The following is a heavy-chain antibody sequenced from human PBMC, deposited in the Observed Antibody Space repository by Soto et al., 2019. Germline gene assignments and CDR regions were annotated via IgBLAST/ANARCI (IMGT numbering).Heavy chain of an antibody. CDR1: GYTFTSYG. J-gene: IGHJ4*02. Sequence: ASVKVSCKASGYTFTSYGISWVRQAPGQGLEWMGWISAYNGNTNYAQKLQGRVTMTTDTSTSTAYMELRSLRSDDTAVYYCARVPHSLLWFGETNFDYWGQGTLVTVSS. CDR2: ISAYNGNT. CDR3: ARVPHSLLWFGETNFDY. D-gene: IGHD3-10*01. V-gene: IGHV1-18*01.